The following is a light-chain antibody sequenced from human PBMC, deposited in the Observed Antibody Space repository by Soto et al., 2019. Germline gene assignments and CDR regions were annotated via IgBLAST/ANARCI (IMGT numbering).Light chain of an antibody. CDR2: GAS. CDR3: QHYNNSPPPT. V-gene: IGKV3-15*01. CDR1: QSVSSN. J-gene: IGKJ4*01. Sequence: EIVVTQSPATLSVSPGERATLSCRASQSVSSNLAWYQQKPGQAPRLLIYGASTRATGIPARFIGSVAGTEFSLTIRSLQPEEFAVYFRQHYNNSPPPTFGGGTKVEMK.